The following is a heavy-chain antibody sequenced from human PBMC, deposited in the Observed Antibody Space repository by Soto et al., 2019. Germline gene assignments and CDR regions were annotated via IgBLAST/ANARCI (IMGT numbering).Heavy chain of an antibody. D-gene: IGHD5-12*01. CDR1: GGSISSGGYY. V-gene: IGHV4-31*03. J-gene: IGHJ3*02. CDR2: IYYSGST. Sequence: QVQLQESGPGLVKPSQTLSLTCTVSGGSISSGGYYWSWIRQHPGKGLEWIGYIYYSGSTYYNPSLKSRVNLSGDTSKNQFSLKLRSVTAADTAVYYCARANSGYDFSWGAFDIWGPGTMVTVSS. CDR3: ARANSGYDFSWGAFDI.